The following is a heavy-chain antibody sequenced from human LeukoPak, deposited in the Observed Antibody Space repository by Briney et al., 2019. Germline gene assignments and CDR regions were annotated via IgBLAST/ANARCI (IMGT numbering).Heavy chain of an antibody. CDR3: ARGMHGDFYDY. CDR2: INHSGST. J-gene: IGHJ4*02. D-gene: IGHD4-17*01. Sequence: DPSETLSLTCAVYGGSFSGYYWSWIRQPPGKGLEWIGEINHSGSTNYNPSLKSRVTISVDTSKNQFSLKLSSVTAADTALYYCARGMHGDFYDYWGQGTLVTVSS. CDR1: GGSFSGYY. V-gene: IGHV4-34*01.